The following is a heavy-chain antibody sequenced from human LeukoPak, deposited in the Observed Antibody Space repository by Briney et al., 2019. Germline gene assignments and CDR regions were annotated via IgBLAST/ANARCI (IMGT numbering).Heavy chain of an antibody. CDR1: GYSFADYY. CDR2: IKPNSGDT. CDR3: ANLWFGDKTEPNWFDP. J-gene: IGHJ5*02. D-gene: IGHD3-10*01. Sequence: GASVKVSCKASGYSFADYYMHWVRQAPGQGLEWMGWIKPNSGDTRSAQKFQGRVTMTRDTSISTAYMELSSLRYDDTAVYYCANLWFGDKTEPNWFDPWGQGTLVTVSS. V-gene: IGHV1-2*02.